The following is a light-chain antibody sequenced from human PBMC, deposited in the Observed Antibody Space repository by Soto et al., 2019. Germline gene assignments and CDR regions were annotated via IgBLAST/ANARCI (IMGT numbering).Light chain of an antibody. CDR2: GAY. V-gene: IGKV3-20*01. J-gene: IGKJ1*01. CDR3: RQYANSPRT. Sequence: EIVLTQSPGTLSLSPGERAPLSCRASQSVSSSYLAWYHQKPGQAPRLLMYGAYNRATGIPDRFRGSGSGTAFTRTISRLGREDLAVYYCRQYANSPRTFGQGTKVEIK. CDR1: QSVSSSY.